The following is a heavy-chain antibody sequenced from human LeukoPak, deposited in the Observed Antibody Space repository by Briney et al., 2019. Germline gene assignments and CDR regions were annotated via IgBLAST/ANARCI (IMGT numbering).Heavy chain of an antibody. V-gene: IGHV3-43*01. CDR2: AGWAGGTT. Sequence: GGSLRLSCATSGFNLDRYTIHWVRQAPGKGLEWVSLAGWAGGTTFYSDSVRGRFTISRDSGRKSVYLQMNSLTTDDTAFYFCAKELDTMFFDYWGQGALVTVSS. CDR3: AKELDTMFFDY. D-gene: IGHD3-10*02. CDR1: GFNLDRYT. J-gene: IGHJ4*02.